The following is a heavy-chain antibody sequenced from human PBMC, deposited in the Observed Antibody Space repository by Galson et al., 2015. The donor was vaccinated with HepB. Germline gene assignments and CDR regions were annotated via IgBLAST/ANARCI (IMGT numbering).Heavy chain of an antibody. CDR2: INPSGGST. Sequence: SVKVSCKASGYTFTSYYMHWVRQAPGQGLEWMGIINPSGGSTSYAQKFQGRVTMTRDTSTSTVYMELSSLRSEDTAVYYCARDPPHNYYGWGGGGADYWGQGTLVTVSS. CDR3: ARDPPHNYYGWGGGGADY. CDR1: GYTFTSYY. D-gene: IGHD3-10*01. V-gene: IGHV1-46*01. J-gene: IGHJ4*02.